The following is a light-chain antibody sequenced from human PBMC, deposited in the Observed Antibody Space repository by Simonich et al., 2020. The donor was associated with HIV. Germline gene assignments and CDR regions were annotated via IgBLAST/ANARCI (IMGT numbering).Light chain of an antibody. CDR2: ELS. CDR3: MQGIHLPLT. J-gene: IGKJ4*01. CDR1: QSLLHSVGQTY. Sequence: DIVMTQTPLSLSVSPGQPASISCKSNQSLLHSVGQTYLYWFLPKPGQSPHLLIYELSSRFSGGPDKFSGSGSGTNFTLKISRVEAEDVGVYYCMQGIHLPLTFGGGTKVEIK. V-gene: IGKV2-29*02.